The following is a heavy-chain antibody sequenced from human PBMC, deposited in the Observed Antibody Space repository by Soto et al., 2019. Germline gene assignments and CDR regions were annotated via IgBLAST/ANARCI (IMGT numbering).Heavy chain of an antibody. J-gene: IGHJ3*02. D-gene: IGHD2-8*02. Sequence: PSESLSLTCSVSGGSIFSHYWGWIRQPPGKGLEYIGYIYYSGSTNYNPSLKSRVSISVDMSKNQFSLKLTSVTAADTAVYYCARGHNLGVSTFDIWGQGTLVTVSS. CDR2: IYYSGST. V-gene: IGHV4-59*11. CDR3: ARGHNLGVSTFDI. CDR1: GGSIFSHY.